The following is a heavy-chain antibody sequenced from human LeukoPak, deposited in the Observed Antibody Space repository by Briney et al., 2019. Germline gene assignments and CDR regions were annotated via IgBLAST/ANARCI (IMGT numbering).Heavy chain of an antibody. D-gene: IGHD5-18*01. CDR2: IIPIFGTA. J-gene: IGHJ4*02. CDR3: ARDGWSDTAMATGSFYFDY. V-gene: IGHV1-69*05. Sequence: SVKVSCKASGGTFSSYAIGWVRQAPGQGLEWMGRIIPIFGTANYAQKFQGRVTITTDESTSTAYMELSSLRSEDTAVYYCARDGWSDTAMATGSFYFDYWGQGTLVTVSS. CDR1: GGTFSSYA.